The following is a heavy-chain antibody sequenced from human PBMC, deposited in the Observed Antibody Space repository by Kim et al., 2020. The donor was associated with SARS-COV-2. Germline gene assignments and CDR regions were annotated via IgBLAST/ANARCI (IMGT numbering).Heavy chain of an antibody. CDR2: INHSGST. V-gene: IGHV4-34*01. J-gene: IGHJ3*02. CDR1: GGSFSGYY. Sequence: SETLSLTCAVYGGSFSGYYWSWIRQPPGKGLEWIGEINHSGSTNYNPSLKSRVTISVDTSKNQFSLKLSSVTAADTAVYYCARYGRSWPAIHDAFDIWGQGTMVTVSS. CDR3: ARYGRSWPAIHDAFDI. D-gene: IGHD6-13*01.